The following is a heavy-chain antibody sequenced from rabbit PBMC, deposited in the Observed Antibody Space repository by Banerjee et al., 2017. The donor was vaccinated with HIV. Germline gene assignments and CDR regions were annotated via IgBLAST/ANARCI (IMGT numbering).Heavy chain of an antibody. Sequence: QSLEESGGDLVKPGASLTLTCTASGFSFSSSYYMCWVRQAPGKGLEWIACIYIFSGSTYYASWAKGRFTISQTSSTTVTLQMTSLTAADTATYFCAISSTYPWIDGFDPWGPGTLVTVS. CDR3: AISSTYPWIDGFDP. J-gene: IGHJ2*01. V-gene: IGHV1S40*01. CDR1: GFSFSSSYY. CDR2: IYIFSGST. D-gene: IGHD8-1*01.